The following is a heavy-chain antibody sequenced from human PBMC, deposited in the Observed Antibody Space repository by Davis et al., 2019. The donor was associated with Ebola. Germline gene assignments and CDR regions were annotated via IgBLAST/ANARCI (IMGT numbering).Heavy chain of an antibody. CDR3: ARDRVGTVTTSYGMDV. V-gene: IGHV4-34*01. CDR1: GGSFSGYY. J-gene: IGHJ6*02. Sequence: MPSETLSLTCAVYGGSFSGYYWSWIRQPPGKGLEWIGEINHSGSTNYNPSLKSRVTISVDRSKNQFSLKLSSVTAADTAVYYCARDRVGTVTTSYGMDVWGQGTTVTVSS. CDR2: INHSGST. D-gene: IGHD4-17*01.